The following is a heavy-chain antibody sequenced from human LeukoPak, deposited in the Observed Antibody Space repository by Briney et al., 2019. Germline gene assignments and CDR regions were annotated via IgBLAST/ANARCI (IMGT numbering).Heavy chain of an antibody. CDR2: ISSSGTTI. CDR1: GFTFSSYN. CDR3: ARLDIVVVPAADYYYYYGMDV. Sequence: GGSLRLSCAASGFTFSSYNMNWVRQAPGKGLEWVSYISSSGTTIYYADSVKGRFTISRDNAKNSLSLQMNSLRDEDTAVYYCARLDIVVVPAADYYYYYGMDVWGQGTTVTVSS. D-gene: IGHD2-2*01. V-gene: IGHV3-48*02. J-gene: IGHJ6*02.